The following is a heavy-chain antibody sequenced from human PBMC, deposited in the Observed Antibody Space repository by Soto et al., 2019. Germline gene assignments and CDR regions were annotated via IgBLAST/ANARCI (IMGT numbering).Heavy chain of an antibody. Sequence: EVQLVESGGGLVQPGGSLRLSCAASGFTFSSYWMHWVRQAPGKGLVWVSRINSDGSSTSYADSVKGRFTISRDNAKNTLYLQMNSLRAEDTAVYYXARERGKAAAVHFDYWGQGTLVTVSS. V-gene: IGHV3-74*01. CDR3: ARERGKAAAVHFDY. J-gene: IGHJ4*02. CDR1: GFTFSSYW. CDR2: INSDGSST. D-gene: IGHD6-13*01.